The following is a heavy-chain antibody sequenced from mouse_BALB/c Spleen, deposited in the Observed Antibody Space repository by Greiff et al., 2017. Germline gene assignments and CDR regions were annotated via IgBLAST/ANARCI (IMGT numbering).Heavy chain of an antibody. CDR3: ARGTYYYAMDY. Sequence: QVQLKESGAELARPGASVKMSCKASGYTFTSYTMHWVKQRPGQGLEWIGYINPSSGYTNYNQKFKDKATLTADKSSSTAYMQLSSLTSEDSAVYYCARGTYYYAMDYWGQGTSVTVSS. D-gene: IGHD3-3*01. CDR1: GYTFTSYT. J-gene: IGHJ4*01. CDR2: INPSSGYT. V-gene: IGHV1-4*01.